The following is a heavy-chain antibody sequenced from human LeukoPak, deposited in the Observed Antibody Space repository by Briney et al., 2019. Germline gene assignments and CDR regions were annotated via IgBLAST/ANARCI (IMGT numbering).Heavy chain of an antibody. D-gene: IGHD3-9*01. CDR1: GGSFNGYY. CDR2: ISRSGST. V-gene: IGHV4-34*01. CDR3: ARGYDILTGYYLSPGFDY. Sequence: KASGTLSLTCAVSGGSFNGYYWSWIRQPPGKGLEWIWEISRSGSTNYNPSLKSRVTISGDASKNQFSLKLSSVTVADTAVYYCARGYDILTGYYLSPGFDYWGQGTLVTVSS. J-gene: IGHJ4*02.